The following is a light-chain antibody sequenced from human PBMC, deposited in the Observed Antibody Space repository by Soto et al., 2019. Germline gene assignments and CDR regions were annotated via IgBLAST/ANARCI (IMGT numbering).Light chain of an antibody. CDR3: QQYNHYPYT. CDR1: QTADKW. V-gene: IGKV1-5*01. Sequence: DIQVTQSPSTLSASVGDRVIIACRASQTADKWVAWYQQKPGKAPNALIYDASRLESGVPSRISGSGSGKMFTLSIRNLHPDDFATYNRQQYNHYPYTFGQTNKVKI. CDR2: DAS. J-gene: IGKJ2*01.